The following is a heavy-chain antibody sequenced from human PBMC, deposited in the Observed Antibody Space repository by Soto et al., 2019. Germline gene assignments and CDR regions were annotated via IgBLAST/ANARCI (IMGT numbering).Heavy chain of an antibody. D-gene: IGHD3-16*01. V-gene: IGHV1-3*02. CDR2: SNAGNGYS. J-gene: IGHJ6*02. CDR3: ARDGGSGMDV. CDR1: GYTFTTYS. Sequence: QVQLVQSGAEVKKPGASVKVSCKASGYTFTTYSMHWVRQAPGHRLEWMGWSNAGNGYSQYSQDFQGRVTITRDTSASTAYMELSSLRSEDMAVYYCARDGGSGMDVWGQGTTVTVSS.